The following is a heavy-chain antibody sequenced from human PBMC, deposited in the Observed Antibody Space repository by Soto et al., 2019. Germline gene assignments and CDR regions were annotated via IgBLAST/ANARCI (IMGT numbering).Heavy chain of an antibody. V-gene: IGHV3-23*01. D-gene: IGHD3-10*01. J-gene: IGHJ4*02. CDR3: ASAFYGSGSYWGFDY. CDR2: ISGGGGST. CDR1: GFIFSSYA. Sequence: EVQLLESGGGLVQPGGSLRLSCAASGFIFSSYALNWVRQAPGKGLEWVSSISGGGGSTNYADSVKGRFTISRDNSKNTLYLQLNSLRAEDTALYYCASAFYGSGSYWGFDYWGQGTLVNVSS.